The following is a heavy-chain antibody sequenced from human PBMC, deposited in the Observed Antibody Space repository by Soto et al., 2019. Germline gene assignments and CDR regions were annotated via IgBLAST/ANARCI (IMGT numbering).Heavy chain of an antibody. V-gene: IGHV3-23*01. CDR3: AKACAVWSSDKPYYFDY. CDR1: GFTFRNYT. J-gene: IGHJ4*02. Sequence: GVSLRLSCAPSGFTFRNYTMSWVRPGPGKGLKWFSCIIGSGGRSYCADSVKGRFTITRDNSKSTLYLQMNSLRAEDTAVYYCAKACAVWSSDKPYYFDYWRQGTLVTVSS. D-gene: IGHD3-16*01. CDR2: IIGSGGRS.